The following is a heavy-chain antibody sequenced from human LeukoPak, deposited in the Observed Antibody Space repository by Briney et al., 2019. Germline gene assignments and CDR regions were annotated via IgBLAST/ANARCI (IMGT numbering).Heavy chain of an antibody. D-gene: IGHD1-26*01. CDR3: ARDGSWELLYYFDY. CDR1: GFTFSSYW. J-gene: IGHJ4*02. Sequence: GGSLRLSCAASGFTFSSYWMSWVRQAPGKGLEWVANIKQDGSEKYYVDSVKGRFTISRDNAKNSLYLQMNSLRAEDTAVYYCARDGSWELLYYFDYWGQGILVTVSS. V-gene: IGHV3-7*01. CDR2: IKQDGSEK.